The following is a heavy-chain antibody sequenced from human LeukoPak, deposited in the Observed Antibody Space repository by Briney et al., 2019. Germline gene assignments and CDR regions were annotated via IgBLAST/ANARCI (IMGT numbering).Heavy chain of an antibody. CDR3: ARVVRGYYYYYMDV. CDR1: GFTFSSYE. J-gene: IGHJ6*03. CDR2: ISSSGSTI. D-gene: IGHD3-10*01. V-gene: IGHV3-48*03. Sequence: GGSLRLSCAASGFTFSSYEMNWVRQAPGKGLEWVSYISSSGSTIYYADSVKGRFTISRDNAKNSLYLQMNSLRAEDTAVYYCARVVRGYYYYYMDVWGKGTTVTISS.